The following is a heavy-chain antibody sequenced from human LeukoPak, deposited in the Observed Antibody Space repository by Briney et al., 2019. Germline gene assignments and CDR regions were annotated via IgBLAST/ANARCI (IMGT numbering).Heavy chain of an antibody. J-gene: IGHJ4*02. D-gene: IGHD2-2*01. CDR3: ALGREYQLPRDDY. V-gene: IGHV3-23*01. CDR1: GFTFSSYA. CDR2: ISGSGGST. Sequence: PGGSLRLSCAASGFTFSSYAMSWVRQAPGKGLEWVSAISGSGGSTYYADPVKGRFTISRDNSKNTLYLQMNSLRAEDTAVYYCALGREYQLPRDDYWGQGTLVTVSS.